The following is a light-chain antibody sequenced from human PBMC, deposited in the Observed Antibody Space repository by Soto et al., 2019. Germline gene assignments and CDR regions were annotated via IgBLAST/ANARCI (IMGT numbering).Light chain of an antibody. CDR1: SSDVGGYNY. V-gene: IGLV2-14*01. CDR2: DVS. CDR3: SSYTSSRTRV. J-gene: IGLJ3*02. Sequence: QSVLTQPASVSGSPGQSITISCTGTSSDVGGYNYVSWYQQHPGKAPKLMIYDVSNRPSGVSNRFSGSKSGNTASLTISGLLAEDEAAYYCSSYTSSRTRVFGGGTKLTVL.